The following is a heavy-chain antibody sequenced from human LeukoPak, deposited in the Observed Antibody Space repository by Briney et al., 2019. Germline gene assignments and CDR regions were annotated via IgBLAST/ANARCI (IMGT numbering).Heavy chain of an antibody. V-gene: IGHV3-48*02. D-gene: IGHD3-22*01. CDR3: ARDATYYYDSSGYQTLDY. Sequence: GGSLRLSCAASGFTFGMYAMSWVRQAPGKGLEWVSYISSSSSTIYYADSVKGRFTISRDNAKNSLYLQMNSLRDEDTAVYYCARDATYYYDSSGYQTLDYWGQGTLVTVSS. CDR1: GFTFGMYA. CDR2: ISSSSSTI. J-gene: IGHJ4*02.